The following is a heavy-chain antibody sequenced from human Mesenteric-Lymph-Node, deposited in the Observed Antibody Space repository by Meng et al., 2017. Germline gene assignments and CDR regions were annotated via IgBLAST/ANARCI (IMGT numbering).Heavy chain of an antibody. CDR3: ARDADWVIFDH. Sequence: GESLNISCAASGFTFSTYAMSWVRQAPGKGLVWVSRINTDASSTTYADSVKGRFTISRDDAKNTVYLQMNSLRAEDTAVYYCARDADWVIFDHWGQGALVTVSS. CDR2: INTDASST. CDR1: GFTFSTYA. J-gene: IGHJ4*02. D-gene: IGHD3-9*01. V-gene: IGHV3-74*03.